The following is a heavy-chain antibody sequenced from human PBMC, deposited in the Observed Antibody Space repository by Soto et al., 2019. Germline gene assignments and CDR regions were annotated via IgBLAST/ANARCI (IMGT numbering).Heavy chain of an antibody. CDR3: ARDGPAPYRGYDYVSETTDYYYYGMDA. CDR2: IIPILGIA. V-gene: IGHV1-69*08. CDR1: GGTFSSYT. D-gene: IGHD5-12*01. J-gene: IGHJ6*02. Sequence: QVQLVQSGAEVKKPGSSVKVSCKASGGTFSSYTISWVRQAPGQGLEWMGRIIPILGIANYAQKFQGRVKIAPDISTSTSHMELSSLRSEDTAVYYCARDGPAPYRGYDYVSETTDYYYYGMDAGGQGTTVTVSS.